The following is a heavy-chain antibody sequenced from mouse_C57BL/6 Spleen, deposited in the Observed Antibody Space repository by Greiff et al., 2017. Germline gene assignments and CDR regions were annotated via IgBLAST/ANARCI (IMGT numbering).Heavy chain of an antibody. D-gene: IGHD3-2*02. Sequence: VQLQQSGPELVKPGASVKISCKASGYAFSSSWMNWVEQRPGKGLEWIGRIYPGDGDTNYNGKFKGKATLTADKSSSTAYMQLSSLTSEDSAVDFCARSTAQATAWFAYWGQGTLVTVSA. CDR3: ARSTAQATAWFAY. CDR1: GYAFSSSW. V-gene: IGHV1-82*01. CDR2: IYPGDGDT. J-gene: IGHJ3*01.